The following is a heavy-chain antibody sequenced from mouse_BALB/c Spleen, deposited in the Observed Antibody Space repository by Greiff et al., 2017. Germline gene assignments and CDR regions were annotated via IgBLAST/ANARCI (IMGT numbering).Heavy chain of an antibody. CDR2: IWTGGGT. CDR3: VRDHYYGSSYNYAMDY. V-gene: IGHV2-9-2*01. Sequence: QVQLKESGPGLVAPSQSLSITCTVSGFSLTSYDISWIRQPPGKGLEWLGVIWTGGGTNYNSAFMSRLSISKDNSKSQVFLKMNSLQTDDTAIYYCVRDHYYGSSYNYAMDYWGQGTSVTVSS. J-gene: IGHJ4*01. CDR1: GFSLTSYD. D-gene: IGHD1-1*01.